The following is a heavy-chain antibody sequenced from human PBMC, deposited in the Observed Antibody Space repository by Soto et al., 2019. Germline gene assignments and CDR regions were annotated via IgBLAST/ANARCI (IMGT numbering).Heavy chain of an antibody. CDR2: ISSSSSTL. CDR3: ARDEYYDFWSGYPSPNYFDY. J-gene: IGHJ4*02. D-gene: IGHD3-3*01. V-gene: IGHV3-48*02. Sequence: PGGSLRLSCASSGFTFSSYSMNWVRQAPGKGLEWVSYISSSSSTLYYADSVKGRFTISRDNAKNSLYLQMNSLRDEDTAVYYCARDEYYDFWSGYPSPNYFDYWGQGTLVTVSS. CDR1: GFTFSSYS.